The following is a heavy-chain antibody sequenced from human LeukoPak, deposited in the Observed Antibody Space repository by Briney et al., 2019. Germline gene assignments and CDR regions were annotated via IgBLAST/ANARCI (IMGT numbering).Heavy chain of an antibody. J-gene: IGHJ4*02. Sequence: SVKVSCTSSGGTXSSYAISWVRQAHGQGLEWMGRIIPILGIASYAQKFQGRVTITADKSTSTAYMELSSLRSEDTAVYYCARADNYYDSSGYWIDYWGQGTLVTVSS. CDR1: GGTXSSYA. D-gene: IGHD3-22*01. V-gene: IGHV1-69*04. CDR3: ARADNYYDSSGYWIDY. CDR2: IIPILGIA.